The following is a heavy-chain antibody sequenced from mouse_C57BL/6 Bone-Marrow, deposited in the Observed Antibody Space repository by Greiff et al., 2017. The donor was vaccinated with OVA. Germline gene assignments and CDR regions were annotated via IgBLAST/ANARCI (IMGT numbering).Heavy chain of an antibody. V-gene: IGHV5-4*01. CDR2: ISDGGSYT. J-gene: IGHJ2*01. Sequence: EVKLVESGGGLVKPGGSLKLSCAASGFTFSSYAMSWVRQTPEKRLEWVATISDGGSYTYYPDNVKGRFTISRDNAKNNLYLQMSHLKSEDTAMYYCAREGLLYPLFDYWGQGTTLTVSS. D-gene: IGHD2-12*01. CDR3: AREGLLYPLFDY. CDR1: GFTFSSYA.